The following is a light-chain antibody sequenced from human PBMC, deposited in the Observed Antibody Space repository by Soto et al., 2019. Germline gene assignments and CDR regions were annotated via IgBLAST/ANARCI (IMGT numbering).Light chain of an antibody. J-gene: IGLJ2*01. Sequence: QSALTQPPSASGSPGQSVTISCTGTSSDVGGYKYVSWYQQHPGKAPKLIIYEVSKLPSGVPDRFSGSKSGNTASLTVSGLQAEDEADLYCSSYAGSNPVVFGGGTKLTVL. CDR3: SSYAGSNPVV. V-gene: IGLV2-8*01. CDR1: SSDVGGYKY. CDR2: EVS.